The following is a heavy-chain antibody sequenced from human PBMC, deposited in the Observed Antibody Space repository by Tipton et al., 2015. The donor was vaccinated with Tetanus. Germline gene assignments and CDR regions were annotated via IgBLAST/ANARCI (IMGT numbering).Heavy chain of an antibody. CDR2: IYPGDSDT. CDR1: GCSFTSYW. CDR3: ARHLCGGACALRWAGWCLDL. Sequence: MQLVQSGAEVKKPGESLKISCKGSGCSFTSYWIGWVRQMPGIGLEWMGIIYPGDSDTRYSPSFQGQDTISYDKSISTAYLQWSRLRGSATAMYYCARHLCGGACALRWAGWCLDLWGRGSLATVSS. V-gene: IGHV5-51*01. D-gene: IGHD2-21*02. J-gene: IGHJ2*01.